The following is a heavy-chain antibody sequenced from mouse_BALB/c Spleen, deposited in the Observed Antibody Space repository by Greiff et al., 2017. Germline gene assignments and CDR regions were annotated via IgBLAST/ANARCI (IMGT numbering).Heavy chain of an antibody. CDR3: ARKGLTLYCYAMDY. D-gene: IGHD6-5*01. CDR2: INPSTGYT. V-gene: IGHV1-7*01. CDR1: GYTFTSYW. J-gene: IGHJ4*01. Sequence: VQLQQSGAELAKPGASVKMSCKASGYTFTSYWMHWVKQRPGQGLDWIGYINPSTGYTEYNQKFKDKATLTADKSSSTAYMQLSSLTSEDSAVYYCARKGLTLYCYAMDYWGQGTSVTVSS.